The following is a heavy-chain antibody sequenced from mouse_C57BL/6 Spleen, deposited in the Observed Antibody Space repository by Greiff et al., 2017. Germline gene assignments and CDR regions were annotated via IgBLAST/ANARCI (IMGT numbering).Heavy chain of an antibody. CDR3: ARKDYGSSYGFAY. J-gene: IGHJ3*01. D-gene: IGHD1-1*01. CDR1: GYTFTSYW. V-gene: IGHV1-53*01. Sequence: VQLQQPGTELVKPGASVKLSCKASGYTFTSYWMHWVKQRPGQGLEWIGNINPSNGGTNYNEKFKSKATLTVDKSSSTAYMQLSSLTSEDSAVYYGARKDYGSSYGFAYWGQGTLVTVSA. CDR2: INPSNGGT.